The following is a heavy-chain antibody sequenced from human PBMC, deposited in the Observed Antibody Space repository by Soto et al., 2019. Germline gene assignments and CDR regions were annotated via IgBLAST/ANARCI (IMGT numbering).Heavy chain of an antibody. CDR3: ARVRTPVFDY. V-gene: IGHV4-31*03. J-gene: IGHJ4*02. CDR1: GGSISSGGYY. Sequence: SETLSLTCTVSGGSISSGGYYWSWIRQHPGKGLEWFGYIYYSGSTYYNPSLKSRVTISVDTSKNQFSLKLSSVTAADTAVYYCARVRTPVFDYWGQGTLVTVSS. CDR2: IYYSGST.